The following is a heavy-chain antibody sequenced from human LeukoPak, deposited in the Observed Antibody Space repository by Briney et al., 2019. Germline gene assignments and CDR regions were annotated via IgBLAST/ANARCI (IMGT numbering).Heavy chain of an antibody. CDR3: ASTIEIAAAGTGSFDY. V-gene: IGHV3-48*03. CDR1: GFTFSSYE. J-gene: IGHJ4*02. CDR2: ISSSGSTI. Sequence: PGGSLRLSCAASGFTFSSYEMNWVRQAPGKGLEWVSYISSSGSTIYYADSVKGRFTISRDNAQNSLYLQMNSLRAEDTAVYYCASTIEIAAAGTGSFDYWGQGTLVTVSS. D-gene: IGHD6-13*01.